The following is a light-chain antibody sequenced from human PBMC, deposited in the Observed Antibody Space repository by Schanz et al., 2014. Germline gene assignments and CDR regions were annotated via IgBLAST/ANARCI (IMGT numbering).Light chain of an antibody. CDR3: QQYGGSPLT. Sequence: EIVLTQSPGTLSLSPGERATLSCRASQSVSSSYLAWYQQKPGQAPRLLISGASSRATGIPDRFSGSGSGTDFTLIIHRLEPEDCAVYYCQQYGGSPLTFGGGTKVEIK. V-gene: IGKV3-20*01. CDR1: QSVSSSY. J-gene: IGKJ4*01. CDR2: GAS.